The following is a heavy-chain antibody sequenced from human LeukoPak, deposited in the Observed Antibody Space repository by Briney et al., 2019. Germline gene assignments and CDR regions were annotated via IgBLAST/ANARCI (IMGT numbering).Heavy chain of an antibody. CDR3: ARDPNSRRYYYYGMDV. V-gene: IGHV3-21*01. J-gene: IGHJ6*02. Sequence: GGSLRLSCAASGFTFSSYSMNWVRQAPGKGLEWVSSISSSSSYIYYADSVKGRFTISRDNAKKSLYVEMNRLRGEETAVYYCARDPNSRRYYYYGMDVWGQGTTVTVSS. D-gene: IGHD6-13*01. CDR2: ISSSSSYI. CDR1: GFTFSSYS.